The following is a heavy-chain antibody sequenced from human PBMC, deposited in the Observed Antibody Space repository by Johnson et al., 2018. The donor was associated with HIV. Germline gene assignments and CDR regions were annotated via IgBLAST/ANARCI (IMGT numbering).Heavy chain of an antibody. CDR1: GFTFSSYG. V-gene: IGHV3-30*02. J-gene: IGHJ3*02. D-gene: IGHD3-22*01. CDR2: IRYDGSSK. CDR3: AKDVGNYWPDAFDI. Sequence: VQLVESGGGVVQPGGSLRLSCAASGFTFSSYGMHWVRQAPGKGLEWVAFIRYDGSSKYYADSVKGRFTISRDNSKNTLYLQMNSLRAEDTALYYCAKDVGNYWPDAFDIWGQGTMVTVSS.